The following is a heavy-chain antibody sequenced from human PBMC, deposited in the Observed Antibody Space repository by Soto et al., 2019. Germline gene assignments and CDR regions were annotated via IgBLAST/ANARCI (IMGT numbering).Heavy chain of an antibody. Sequence: EVQLVESGGGLVQPGGSLRLSCAASGFTFSSYSMNWVRQAPGEGLEWVSYISSSSSTIYYADSVKGRFTISRDNAKNSLYLQMNSLRAEDTAVYYCARGTRGGYDYPYYFDYWGQGTLVTVSS. V-gene: IGHV3-48*01. J-gene: IGHJ4*02. CDR1: GFTFSSYS. D-gene: IGHD5-12*01. CDR2: ISSSSSTI. CDR3: ARGTRGGYDYPYYFDY.